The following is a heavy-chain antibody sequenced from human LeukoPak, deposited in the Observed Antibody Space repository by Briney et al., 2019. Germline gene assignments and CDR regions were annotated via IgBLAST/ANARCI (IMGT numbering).Heavy chain of an antibody. Sequence: SVKVSCKASGYTFTSYAISWVRQAPGQGLEWMGRIIPIFGTANYAQKFQGRVTITTDESTSTAYMELSSLRSEDTAVYYCARSIVVVPAAWGWFDPWGQGTLVTVSS. CDR2: IIPIFGTA. CDR1: GYTFTSYA. CDR3: ARSIVVVPAAWGWFDP. D-gene: IGHD2-2*01. J-gene: IGHJ5*02. V-gene: IGHV1-69*05.